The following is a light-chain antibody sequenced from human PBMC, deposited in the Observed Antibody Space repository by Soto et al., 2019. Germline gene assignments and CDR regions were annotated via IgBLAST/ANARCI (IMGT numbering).Light chain of an antibody. Sequence: DIVMTQSPDSLAVSLGERATINCKSSQSILYSSNDKNYLAWYQQKPGQPPKLLIYWASTRESGVPDRFSGSGSETDFTLPITSLQAEDVAVYYCQHYYSPPLTFGGGTKVEIK. V-gene: IGKV4-1*01. J-gene: IGKJ4*01. CDR3: QHYYSPPLT. CDR1: QSILYSSNDKNY. CDR2: WAS.